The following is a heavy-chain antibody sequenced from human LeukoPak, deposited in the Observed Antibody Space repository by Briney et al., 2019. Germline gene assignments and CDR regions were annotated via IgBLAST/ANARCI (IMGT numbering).Heavy chain of an antibody. CDR1: SASISSDC. V-gene: IGHV4-59*01. CDR3: ARDRGYCSGGSCYRWFDP. J-gene: IGHJ5*02. CDR2: IYHSGST. D-gene: IGHD2-15*01. Sequence: PSESLSLTCTVYSASISSDCWSWIRQPPGKGLEWISYIYHSGSTNYHPSLKSRVTISVDTSKNQFSLKLSSVTAADTAVYYCARDRGYCSGGSCYRWFDPWGQGTLVTVSS.